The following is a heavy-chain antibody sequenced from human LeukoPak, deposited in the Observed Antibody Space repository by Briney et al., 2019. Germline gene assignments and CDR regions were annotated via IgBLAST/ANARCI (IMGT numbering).Heavy chain of an antibody. CDR1: GFTFSSYS. Sequence: GGSLRLSCAASGFTFSSYSMNWVRQAPGKGLEWVTSISSSSSYIYYADSVKGRFTISRDNAKNSLYLQMNSLRAEDTAVYYCARSLYCSSTSCYFDYWGQGTMVTVSS. CDR2: ISSSSSYI. CDR3: ARSLYCSSTSCYFDY. J-gene: IGHJ4*02. D-gene: IGHD2-2*01. V-gene: IGHV3-21*01.